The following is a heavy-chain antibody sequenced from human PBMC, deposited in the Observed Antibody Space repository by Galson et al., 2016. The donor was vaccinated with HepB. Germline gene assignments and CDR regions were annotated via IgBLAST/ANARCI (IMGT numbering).Heavy chain of an antibody. J-gene: IGHJ4*02. CDR2: IDWDYEK. Sequence: PALVKPTQTLTLTCTFSGFSLSTSGMCLTWIRQPPGKALEWLARIDWDYEKWYNRSLKTRLTISKDTSKNQVVLTMTNMDPVDTATYYCARKAKAWAYFDYWGQGVLVTVSS. D-gene: IGHD1-26*01. CDR1: GFSLSTSGMC. CDR3: ARKAKAWAYFDY. V-gene: IGHV2-70*11.